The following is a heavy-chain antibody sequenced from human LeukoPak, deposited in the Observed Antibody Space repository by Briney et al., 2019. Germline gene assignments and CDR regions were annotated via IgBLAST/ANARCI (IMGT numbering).Heavy chain of an antibody. J-gene: IGHJ4*02. Sequence: GGSLRLSCAASGFTFSSYWMSWVRQAPGKGLEWVANIKQDGSEKYYVDSVNGRFTISRDNAKNSLYLQINSLRAEDTAVYYCATGYSSGWYDYWGQGTLVTVSS. D-gene: IGHD6-19*01. CDR2: IKQDGSEK. CDR3: ATGYSSGWYDY. V-gene: IGHV3-7*01. CDR1: GFTFSSYW.